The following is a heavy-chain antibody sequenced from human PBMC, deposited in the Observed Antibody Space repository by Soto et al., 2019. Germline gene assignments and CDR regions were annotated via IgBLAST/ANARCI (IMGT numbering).Heavy chain of an antibody. CDR2: IIPIFGTA. CDR1: GGTFSSYA. Sequence: AVKVSCKASGGTFSSYAISWVRQAPGQGLECMGGIIPIFGTANYAQKFQGRVTITADKSTSAAYMELSSLRSEDTAVYYCAGQHIVVVPPAIAAAPSDDYYGLDVWGQGTTVTVSS. V-gene: IGHV1-69*06. J-gene: IGHJ6*02. CDR3: AGQHIVVVPPAIAAAPSDDYYGLDV. D-gene: IGHD2-2*02.